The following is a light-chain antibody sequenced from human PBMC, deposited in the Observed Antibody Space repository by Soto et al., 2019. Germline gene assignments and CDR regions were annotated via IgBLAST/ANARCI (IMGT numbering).Light chain of an antibody. Sequence: EIVMTQSPATLSVSPGERATLSCRASQSVSSNLAWYQQKPGQAPRLLIYGASSRATGIPDRFSGSGSGTDFTLTISGLQPDDFATYFCQNYENYRWTFGQGTKVDIK. CDR3: QNYENYRWT. CDR1: QSVSSN. J-gene: IGKJ1*01. CDR2: GAS. V-gene: IGKV3D-15*01.